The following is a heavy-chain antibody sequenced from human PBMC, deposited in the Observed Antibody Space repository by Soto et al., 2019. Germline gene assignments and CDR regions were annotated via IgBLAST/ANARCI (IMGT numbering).Heavy chain of an antibody. D-gene: IGHD1-1*01. CDR2: VSHHGTS. CDR1: DGSLTEYH. CDR3: ARGQSAVDVFFPTPVSFDH. J-gene: IGHJ5*02. Sequence: KPSETLSLTCVVYDGSLTEYHWRWVRQTPGKGLEWIGEVSHHGTSHYNPSLGGRVIMSFDTSKDQFSLTLQSVTAADTGIYYCARGQSAVDVFFPTPVSFDHWGPGTPVTVSS. V-gene: IGHV4-34*01.